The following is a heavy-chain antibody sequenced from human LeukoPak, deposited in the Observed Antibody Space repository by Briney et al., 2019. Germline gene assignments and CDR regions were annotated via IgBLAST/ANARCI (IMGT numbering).Heavy chain of an antibody. CDR3: ARNRVAAAGGTDV. J-gene: IGHJ6*02. CDR2: IYYSGST. Sequence: SETLSLTCTVSGGSISSGGYYWSWIRQHPGKGLEWIGYIYYSGSTYYNPSLKSRVTISVDTSKNQFSLKLSSVTAADTAVYYCARNRVAAAGGTDVWGQGTTVTVSS. D-gene: IGHD6-13*01. V-gene: IGHV4-31*03. CDR1: GGSISSGGYY.